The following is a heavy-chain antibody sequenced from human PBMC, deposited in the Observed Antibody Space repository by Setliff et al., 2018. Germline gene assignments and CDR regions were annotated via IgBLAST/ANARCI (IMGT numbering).Heavy chain of an antibody. CDR2: IGHTGSI. J-gene: IGHJ6*03. CDR3: AREQWLDPPGYYYMDV. V-gene: IGHV4-38-2*02. CDR1: GYSISSGYI. Sequence: PSETLSLTCTVSGYSISSGYIWGWIRQPPGKGLEWVGNIGHTGSINYNPSLKSRVTISVDTSKNQFSPKLSSVTAADMAVYYCAREQWLDPPGYYYMDVWAKGTTVTVSS. D-gene: IGHD6-19*01.